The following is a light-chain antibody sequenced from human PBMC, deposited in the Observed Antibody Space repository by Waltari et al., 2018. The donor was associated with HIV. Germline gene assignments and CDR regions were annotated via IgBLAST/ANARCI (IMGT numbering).Light chain of an antibody. J-gene: IGLJ3*02. V-gene: IGLV2-14*01. CDR2: EVS. CDR3: TSYTTTNTWV. CDR1: DTDVGTYNS. Sequence: QSALTQPASVSGSPGQSITLYCTATDTDVGTYNSVSWFQHHPGKAPKLIISEVSNRPSGVSHRFSGSKSGNTASLIISGLQAEDEASYYCTSYTTTNTWVFGGGTNLTVL.